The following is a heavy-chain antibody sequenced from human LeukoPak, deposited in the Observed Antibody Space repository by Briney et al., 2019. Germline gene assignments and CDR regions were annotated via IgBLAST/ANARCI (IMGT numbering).Heavy chain of an antibody. CDR1: GFSISSSAYC. CDR3: ASQRATWGSTHYYMDV. V-gene: IGHV4-39*07. CDR2: VYYNGNT. J-gene: IGHJ6*03. D-gene: IGHD1-26*01. Sequence: PSETLSLTCSVSGFSISSSAYCWGWVRQSPGKGPEWIGAVYYNGNTHYNPSLQSRVTISADTSKNQFSLDLTSVTAADTAVYWCASQRATWGSTHYYMDVWGKGTTVVVSS.